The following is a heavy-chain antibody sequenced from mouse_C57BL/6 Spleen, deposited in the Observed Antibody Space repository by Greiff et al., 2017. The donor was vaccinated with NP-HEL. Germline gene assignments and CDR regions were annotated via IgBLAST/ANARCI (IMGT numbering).Heavy chain of an antibody. D-gene: IGHD1-1*01. Sequence: QLPLQQSVPAPSPPFASVKLSCKASGYTFTSYWMHWVKQRPGQGLEWIGYINPSSGYTKYNQKFKDKATLTADKSSSTAYMQLSSLTYEDSAVYYCATTVVAGYYAMDYWGQGTSVTVSS. CDR3: ATTVVAGYYAMDY. V-gene: IGHV1-7*01. J-gene: IGHJ4*01. CDR1: GYTFTSYW. CDR2: INPSSGYT.